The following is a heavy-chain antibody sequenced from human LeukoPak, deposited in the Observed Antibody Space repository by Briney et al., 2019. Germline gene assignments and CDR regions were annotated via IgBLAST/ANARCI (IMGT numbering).Heavy chain of an antibody. D-gene: IGHD6-19*01. V-gene: IGHV4-34*01. Sequence: SETLSLTCAVYGGSFSGYYWSWIPHPPGKGLEWIGEINHSGSTNYNPSLKSRVTISVDTSKNQFSLTLSSVTAADTAVYYCAIQPETDVIGIAVAGFDYWGQGTLVTVSS. J-gene: IGHJ4*02. CDR2: INHSGST. CDR3: AIQPETDVIGIAVAGFDY. CDR1: GGSFSGYY.